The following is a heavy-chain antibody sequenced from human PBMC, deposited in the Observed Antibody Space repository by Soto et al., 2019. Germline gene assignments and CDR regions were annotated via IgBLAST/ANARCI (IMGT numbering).Heavy chain of an antibody. Sequence: GSLRLSCAASGFTFSNYWMSWVRQAPGKGPEWVANIKEDGSEKFYVDSVKGRFTISRDNAKNSLYLQMNSLRAEDTAVYYCAREGGVGWYEFDYWGQG. CDR2: IKEDGSEK. V-gene: IGHV3-7*01. D-gene: IGHD6-19*01. J-gene: IGHJ4*02. CDR3: AREGGVGWYEFDY. CDR1: GFTFSNYW.